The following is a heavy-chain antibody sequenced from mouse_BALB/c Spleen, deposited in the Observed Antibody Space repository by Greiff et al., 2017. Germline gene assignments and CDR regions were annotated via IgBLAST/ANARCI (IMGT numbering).Heavy chain of an antibody. J-gene: IGHJ1*01. CDR1: GFTFSSYG. CDR3: ARPYGYDHWYFDV. V-gene: IGHV5-6*03. CDR2: ISSGGSYT. D-gene: IGHD2-2*01. Sequence: EVKVVESGGGLVKPGGSLKLSCAASGFTFSSYGMSWVRQTPDKRLEWVATISSGGSYTYYPDSVKGRFTISRDNAKNTLYLQMSSLKSEDTATYYCARPYGYDHWYFDVWGAGTTVTVSA.